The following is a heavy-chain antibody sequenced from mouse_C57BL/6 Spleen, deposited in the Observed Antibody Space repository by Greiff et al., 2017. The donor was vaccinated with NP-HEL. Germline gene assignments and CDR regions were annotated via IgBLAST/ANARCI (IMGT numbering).Heavy chain of an antibody. J-gene: IGHJ2*01. Sequence: QVQLQQSGAELVKPGASVKLSCKASGYTFTSYWMHWVKQRPGQGLEWIGMIHPNSGSTNYNEKFKSKATLTVYKSSSTAYMQLSSLTSEDSAVYYCAFITTVVLDYWGQGTTLTVSS. D-gene: IGHD1-1*01. CDR2: IHPNSGST. CDR3: AFITTVVLDY. CDR1: GYTFTSYW. V-gene: IGHV1-64*01.